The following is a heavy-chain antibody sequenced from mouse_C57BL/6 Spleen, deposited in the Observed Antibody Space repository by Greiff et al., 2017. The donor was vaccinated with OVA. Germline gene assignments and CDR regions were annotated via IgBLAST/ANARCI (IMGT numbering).Heavy chain of an antibody. CDR3: ARGYYGSSSWFAY. Sequence: VQLQQSGAELVMPGASVKLSCKASGYTFTSYWMHWVKQRPGQGLEWIGEIDPSDSYTNYNQKFKGKSTLTVDKSSSTAYMQLSSLTSEDSAVYYCARGYYGSSSWFAYWGQGTLVTVSA. J-gene: IGHJ3*01. CDR2: IDPSDSYT. CDR1: GYTFTSYW. V-gene: IGHV1-69*01. D-gene: IGHD1-1*01.